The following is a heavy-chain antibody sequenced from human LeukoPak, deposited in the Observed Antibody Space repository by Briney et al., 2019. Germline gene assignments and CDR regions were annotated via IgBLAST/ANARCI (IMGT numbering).Heavy chain of an antibody. V-gene: IGHV3-53*01. D-gene: IGHD3-10*01. CDR2: IYSGGST. CDR1: GFTVSSNY. J-gene: IGHJ4*02. CDR3: AKEDRYYGSGSYYYFDY. Sequence: GGSLRLSGAASGFTVSSNYMSWVRQAPGKGLEWVSAIYSGGSTYYADSVKGRFTISRDNSKNTLYLQMNSLRAEDTAVYYCAKEDRYYGSGSYYYFDYWGQGTLVTVSS.